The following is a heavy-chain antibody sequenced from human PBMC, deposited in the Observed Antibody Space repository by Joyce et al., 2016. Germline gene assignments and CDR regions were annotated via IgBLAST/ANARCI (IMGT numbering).Heavy chain of an antibody. Sequence: QVQLVQSGAEVKKPGTSVKVSCKASGYTFTSYYMHWVRQAPGQGLEWMGVINPSGGSTSYALQFQGRLTMTRDTSTSTVYMELSSLRSEDTAVYYCARPRSMGYCSGTSCHYDAFDIWGQGTMVTVSS. J-gene: IGHJ3*02. D-gene: IGHD2-2*01. CDR1: GYTFTSYY. CDR2: INPSGGST. V-gene: IGHV1-46*01. CDR3: ARPRSMGYCSGTSCHYDAFDI.